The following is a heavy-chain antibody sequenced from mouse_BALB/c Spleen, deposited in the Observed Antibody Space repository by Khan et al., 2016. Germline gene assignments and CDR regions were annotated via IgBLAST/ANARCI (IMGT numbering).Heavy chain of an antibody. Sequence: QVQLKESGPGLVAPSQSLSITCTISGFSLTSYGVHWVRQPPGKGLEWLVVIWSDGSTTYNSALKSRLSISKDNSKSQVFVKMNSLQTDDTAMYYCARLSDYGGYYDAMDYWGQGTSVTVSS. CDR2: IWSDGST. CDR1: GFSLTSYG. J-gene: IGHJ4*01. V-gene: IGHV2-6-1*01. D-gene: IGHD2-4*01. CDR3: ARLSDYGGYYDAMDY.